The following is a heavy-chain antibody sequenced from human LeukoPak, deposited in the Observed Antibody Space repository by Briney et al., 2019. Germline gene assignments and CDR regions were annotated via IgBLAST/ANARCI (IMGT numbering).Heavy chain of an antibody. V-gene: IGHV1-2*02. J-gene: IGHJ4*02. Sequence: ASVKLSCKTSGYTFTGNYMHRVRQAPGQGLEWMGWINPNTGGTNYAQKFQGRVSMTRDTSISTAYMDLSRLRSDDTAVYYCARDSTPLDYWGQGTLVTVSS. D-gene: IGHD2/OR15-2a*01. CDR1: GYTFTGNY. CDR2: INPNTGGT. CDR3: ARDSTPLDY.